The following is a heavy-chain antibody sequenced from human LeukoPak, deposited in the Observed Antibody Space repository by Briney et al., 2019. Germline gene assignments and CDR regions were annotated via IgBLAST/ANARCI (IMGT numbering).Heavy chain of an antibody. CDR1: GFNFPSYW. CDR3: AGASRDGYNQNFDY. D-gene: IGHD5-24*01. J-gene: IGHJ4*02. Sequence: GESLKISCHGSGFNFPSYWITWVRQMPGKGPEWIGRIDPSDSYTNYSPSFQGQVTISADRSINTAYLQWSSLKASDTAMYFCAGASRDGYNQNFDYWGQGTLVTVSS. CDR2: IDPSDSYT. V-gene: IGHV5-10-1*04.